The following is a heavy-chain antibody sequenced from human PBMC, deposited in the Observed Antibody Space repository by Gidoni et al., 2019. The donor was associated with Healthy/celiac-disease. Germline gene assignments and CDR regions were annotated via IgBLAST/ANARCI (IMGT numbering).Heavy chain of an antibody. CDR1: GYSITSYY. Sequence: QVQLVQSGAEVNKHGASVKVSCKASGYSITSYYMNWVRQAPGQGVEWMGIIHPSGGSTSYAQKFQGRVTMTRDTSTSTVYMELSSLRSEDTAVYYGARDGGVIGSSGYYYSYWGQGTLVTVSS. V-gene: IGHV1-46*01. D-gene: IGHD3-22*01. CDR3: ARDGGVIGSSGYYYSY. CDR2: IHPSGGST. J-gene: IGHJ4*02.